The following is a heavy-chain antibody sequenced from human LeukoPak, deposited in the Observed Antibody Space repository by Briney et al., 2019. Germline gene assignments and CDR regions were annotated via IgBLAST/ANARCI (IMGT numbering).Heavy chain of an antibody. CDR2: ISAYNGNT. V-gene: IGHV1-18*01. J-gene: IGHJ4*02. D-gene: IGHD5-18*01. Sequence: ASVKVSCKASGYTFTSYGISWVRQAPGQGLEWMGWISAYNGNTNYAQKLQGRVTMTTDTSTSTAYMELRSLRSDDTAVYYCARAYWGDTAMVPPDYWGQGTLVTVSS. CDR1: GYTFTSYG. CDR3: ARAYWGDTAMVPPDY.